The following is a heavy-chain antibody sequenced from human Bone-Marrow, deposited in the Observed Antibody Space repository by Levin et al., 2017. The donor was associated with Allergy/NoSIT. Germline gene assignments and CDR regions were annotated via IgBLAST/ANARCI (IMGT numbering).Heavy chain of an antibody. CDR2: TRNKAKSYTT. CDR1: GFTFSDHY. V-gene: IGHV3-72*01. D-gene: IGHD4-11*01. J-gene: IGHJ6*02. CDR3: ARGATATTNYYYGLDV. Sequence: SCAASGFTFSDHYMDWVRQAPGKGLEWVGRTRNKAKSYTTEYATSVKGRFSISRDDSKNSLYLQMNSLKTEDTAVYYCARGATATTNYYYGLDVWDQGTTVTVSS.